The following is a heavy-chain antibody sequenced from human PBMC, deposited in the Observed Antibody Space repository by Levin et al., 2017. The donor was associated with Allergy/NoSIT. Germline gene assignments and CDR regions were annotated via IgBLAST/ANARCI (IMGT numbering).Heavy chain of an antibody. CDR2: IIPILGIA. Sequence: SVKVSCKASGGTFSSYAISWVRQAPGQGLEWMGRIIPILGIANYAQKFQGRVTITADKSTSTAYMELSSLRSEDTAVYYCARDAPGRSRGYSYGVRAFDIWGQGTMVTVSS. CDR1: GGTFSSYA. J-gene: IGHJ3*02. V-gene: IGHV1-69*04. CDR3: ARDAPGRSRGYSYGVRAFDI. D-gene: IGHD5-18*01.